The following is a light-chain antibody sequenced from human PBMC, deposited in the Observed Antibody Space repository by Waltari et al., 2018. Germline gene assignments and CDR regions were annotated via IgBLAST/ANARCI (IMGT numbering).Light chain of an antibody. Sequence: QLVLTQSPSASASLGASVKLTCTLSSGHSSNVIAWLQQQPEKGPRYLMKVNSDGSHSKGDEIPDRFPGSRSGAGRYLTISSLQAEDEADYYCQTGGHGTWVFGGGTKLTVL. V-gene: IGLV4-69*01. J-gene: IGLJ3*02. CDR3: QTGGHGTWV. CDR1: SGHSSNV. CDR2: VNSDGSH.